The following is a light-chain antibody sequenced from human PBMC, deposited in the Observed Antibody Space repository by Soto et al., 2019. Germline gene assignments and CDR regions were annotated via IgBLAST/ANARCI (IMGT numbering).Light chain of an antibody. V-gene: IGKV2-30*01. CDR2: YVS. Sequence: DVVMTQSPLSLPVTLGQSASISCRSSQSLLFSDGKTHLNWFHQRPGQSPRRLINYVSNRDTGVPDRISGSGSGTDFTLKITRVEAEDVGVYYCMQSAQWPRTFGQGTKVEIK. J-gene: IGKJ1*01. CDR1: QSLLFSDGKTH. CDR3: MQSAQWPRT.